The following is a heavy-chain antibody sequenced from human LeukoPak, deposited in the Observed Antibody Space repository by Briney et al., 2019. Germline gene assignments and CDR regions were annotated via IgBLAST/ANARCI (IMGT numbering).Heavy chain of an antibody. D-gene: IGHD6-13*01. J-gene: IGHJ4*02. CDR2: IYHSGGT. CDR1: GGSISSSNW. CDR3: ARVGGWSSQGYYFDY. Sequence: SETLSLTCAVSGGSISSSNWWSWVRQPPGKGLEWIGEIYHSGGTNYNPSLKSRVTISVDKSKNQFSLNLSSVTAADTAVYYCARVGGWSSQGYYFDYWGQGTRVTVSS. V-gene: IGHV4-4*02.